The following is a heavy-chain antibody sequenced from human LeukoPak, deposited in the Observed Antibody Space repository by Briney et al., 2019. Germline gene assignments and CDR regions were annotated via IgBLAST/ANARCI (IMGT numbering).Heavy chain of an antibody. V-gene: IGHV1-2*02. CDR3: ARDWIGSDY. CDR1: GGTFSSYA. CDR2: INPNSGGT. D-gene: IGHD3-3*01. J-gene: IGHJ4*02. Sequence: ASVKVSCKASGGTFSSYAISWVRQAPGQGLEWMGWINPNSGGTNYAQKFQGRVTMTRDTSISTAYMELSRLRSDDTAVYYCARDWIGSDYWGQGTLVTVSS.